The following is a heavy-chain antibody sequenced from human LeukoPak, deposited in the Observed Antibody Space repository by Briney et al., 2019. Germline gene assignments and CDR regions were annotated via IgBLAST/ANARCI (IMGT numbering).Heavy chain of an antibody. V-gene: IGHV3-21*01. J-gene: IGHJ4*02. CDR2: ISRGGNYI. CDR1: GFDLSNYD. CDR3: ARIGPGTDVYNSFDH. Sequence: GGSLRLSCAASGFDLSNYDMTWVRQAPGKGLEYVSSISRGGNYIYSADSMRGRFSISRDNAENSLFLQMNSLRAEDTAVYYCARIGPGTDVYNSFDHWGQGTLVTVSP. D-gene: IGHD5-24*01.